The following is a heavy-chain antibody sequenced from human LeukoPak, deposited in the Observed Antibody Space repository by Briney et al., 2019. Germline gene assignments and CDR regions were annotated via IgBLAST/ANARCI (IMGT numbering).Heavy chain of an antibody. CDR3: AKGGEWLPFDY. CDR1: GFTFSSYA. V-gene: IGHV3-64*01. CDR2: ISSNGGST. D-gene: IGHD5-12*01. J-gene: IGHJ4*02. Sequence: GGSLRLPCAASGFTFSSYAMHWVRQAPGKGLEYVSAISSNGGSTYYANSVKGRFTISRDNSKNTLYLQMNSLRAEDTALYYCAKGGEWLPFDYWGQGTLVTVSS.